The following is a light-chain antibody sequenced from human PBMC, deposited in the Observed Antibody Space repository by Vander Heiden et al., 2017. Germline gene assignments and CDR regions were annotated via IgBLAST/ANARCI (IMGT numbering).Light chain of an antibody. Sequence: QLVLPPSPSASASLGASVQLTCTLSSGHTRSALAWHQQQPEKGARYLMMLNSDGSHSTGDGIPECFAGSSSGAALAPTISSRQAEDEAYYYCQTWGTGIQVFGGGTKLTVL. J-gene: IGLJ2*01. CDR3: QTWGTGIQV. V-gene: IGLV4-69*01. CDR2: LNSDGSH. CDR1: SGHTRSA.